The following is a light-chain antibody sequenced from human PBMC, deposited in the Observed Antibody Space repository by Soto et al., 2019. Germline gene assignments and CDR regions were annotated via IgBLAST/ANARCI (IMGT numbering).Light chain of an antibody. CDR2: DVS. J-gene: IGLJ1*01. CDR3: SSDSGTGSPFV. V-gene: IGLV2-11*01. CDR1: SSDVGLYEY. Sequence: QSALTQPRSVSGSPGQSVTVSCAGTSSDVGLYEYVSWFQQHPGKAPKLLIYDVSNRPSGVSTRFSGSKSGNTASLTISGLQAEDEADYYCSSDSGTGSPFVFGTGTKLTVL.